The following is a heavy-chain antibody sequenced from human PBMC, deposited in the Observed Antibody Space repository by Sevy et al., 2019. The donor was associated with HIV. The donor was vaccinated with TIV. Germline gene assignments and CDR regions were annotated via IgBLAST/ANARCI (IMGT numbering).Heavy chain of an antibody. CDR3: ARDSYGGNSVDLYYYYYYGMDV. J-gene: IGHJ6*02. CDR2: IIPIFGTA. V-gene: IGHV1-69*13. Sequence: ASVKVSCKASGGTFSSYAISWVRQAPGQGLEWMGGIIPIFGTANYARKFQGRVTITADESTSTAYMELSSPRSEDTAVYYCARDSYGGNSVDLYYYYYYGMDVWGQGTTVTVS. CDR1: GGTFSSYA. D-gene: IGHD4-17*01.